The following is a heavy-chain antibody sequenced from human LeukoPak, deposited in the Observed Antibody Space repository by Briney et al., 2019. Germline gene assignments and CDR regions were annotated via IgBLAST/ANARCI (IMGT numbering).Heavy chain of an antibody. CDR2: IWYETNNK. V-gene: IGHV3-30*02. CDR1: GLTLSSSG. Sequence: GGSLRLSCAASGLTLSSSGMHWVRQAPGKGLEWVAFIWYETNNKYYADSVKGRFTIFRDDSKNTLYLQMNSLRAEDTAVYYCAKEPNYDILTGYYDYWGQGTLVTVSS. J-gene: IGHJ4*02. CDR3: AKEPNYDILTGYYDY. D-gene: IGHD3-9*01.